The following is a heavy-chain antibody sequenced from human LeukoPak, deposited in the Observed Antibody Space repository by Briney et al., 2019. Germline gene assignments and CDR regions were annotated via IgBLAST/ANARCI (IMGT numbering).Heavy chain of an antibody. CDR3: ARAPAAADAFDI. J-gene: IGHJ3*02. V-gene: IGHV1-46*01. CDR1: GYTFTSYY. Sequence: ASVKVSCKASGYTFTSYYMHWVRQAPGQGLEWMGIINPSGGSTSYAQKFQGRVTMTRDTSTSTAYMELSSLRSEDTAVYYCARAPAAADAFDIWGQGTMVTVSS. CDR2: INPSGGST. D-gene: IGHD6-13*01.